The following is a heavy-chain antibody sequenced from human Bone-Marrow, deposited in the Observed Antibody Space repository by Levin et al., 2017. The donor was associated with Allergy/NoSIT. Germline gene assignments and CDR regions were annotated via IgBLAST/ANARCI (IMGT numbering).Heavy chain of an antibody. V-gene: IGHV5-51*01. D-gene: IGHD3-9*01. CDR2: IYPDDSET. CDR1: GYTFTNYW. CDR3: ARSVPYIYEILTPDYPEDYFDH. Sequence: GESLKISCRTSGYTFTNYWIGWVRQMPGKGLEWMGNIYPDDSETRYSPSFQGQVSISVDRSFSTAFLQWSSLKASDTAMYYCARSVPYIYEILTPDYPEDYFDHWGQGTLVTVSS. J-gene: IGHJ4*02.